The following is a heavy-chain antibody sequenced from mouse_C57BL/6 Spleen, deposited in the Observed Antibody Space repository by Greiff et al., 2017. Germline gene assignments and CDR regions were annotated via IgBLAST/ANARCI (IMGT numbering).Heavy chain of an antibody. V-gene: IGHV1-69*01. Sequence: QVQLQQPGAELVMPGASVKLSCKASGYTFTSSWMHWVKQRPGQGLEWIGEIDPSDSYTNYNQKFKGKSTLTVDKSSSTANMQLSSLTSEDSAVSYCARSGTGPFAYWGQGTLVTVSA. J-gene: IGHJ3*01. CDR1: GYTFTSSW. CDR2: IDPSDSYT. D-gene: IGHD4-1*01. CDR3: ARSGTGPFAY.